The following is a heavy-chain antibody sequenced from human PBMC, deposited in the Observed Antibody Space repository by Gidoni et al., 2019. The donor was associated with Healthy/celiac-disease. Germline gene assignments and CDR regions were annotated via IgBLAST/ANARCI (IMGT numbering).Heavy chain of an antibody. CDR3: AKGRPTDY. CDR2: ITSSGGST. J-gene: IGHJ4*02. V-gene: IGHV3-23*01. Sequence: EVQLLESGGGLVQPGGSLGLSCAASGFTFSSYAMSWVRQAPGKGLEWVMVITSSGGSTYYADSVRGRFTISRDNSKNTLYLQKNSLRAEDTAVYYCAKGRPTDYWGQGTLVTVSS. CDR1: GFTFSSYA.